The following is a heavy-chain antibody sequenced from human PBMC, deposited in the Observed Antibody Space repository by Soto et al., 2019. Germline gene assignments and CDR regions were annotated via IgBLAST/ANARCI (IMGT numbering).Heavy chain of an antibody. D-gene: IGHD2-21*02. V-gene: IGHV3-11*01. CDR3: ARVLVFYGGFDP. CDR2: ISSSGSTI. CDR1: GFTFTDYS. J-gene: IGHJ5*02. Sequence: QVQLVEFGGGLVKPGGSLRLSCAASGFTFTDYSMTWIRQAPGKGLEWVSYISSSGSTIYYADSVKGRFTISRDNAKTSLYLQMSRLRAEDTAVYYCARVLVFYGGFDPWGQGTLVTVSS.